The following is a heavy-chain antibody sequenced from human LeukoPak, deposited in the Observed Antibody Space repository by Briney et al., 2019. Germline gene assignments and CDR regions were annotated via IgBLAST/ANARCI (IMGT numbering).Heavy chain of an antibody. J-gene: IGHJ5*02. D-gene: IGHD3-10*01. CDR1: GFTFSNFW. Sequence: PGGSLRLSCAASGFTFSNFWMSWVRQAPGQGLEWVANIKQDGSQKFYVDSVKGRFTISRDSAKTSLYLQMNSLRAEDTAVYYCARGRGPYGWFDPWGQGTLVTVSS. CDR2: IKQDGSQK. CDR3: ARGRGPYGWFDP. V-gene: IGHV3-7*03.